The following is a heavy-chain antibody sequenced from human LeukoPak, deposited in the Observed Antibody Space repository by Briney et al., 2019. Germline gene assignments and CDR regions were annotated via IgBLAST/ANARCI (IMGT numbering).Heavy chain of an antibody. V-gene: IGHV3-30*18. CDR1: GFTFSSYG. CDR2: ISYDGSNK. D-gene: IGHD6-19*01. CDR3: AKGNAVAEFDY. J-gene: IGHJ4*02. Sequence: PGGSLRLSCAASGFTFSSYGMHWVRQAPGKGLEWVAVISYDGSNKYYADSVKGRFTISRDNSKNTLYLQMNSLRAEDTAVYYCAKGNAVAEFDYWGQGTLVTVSS.